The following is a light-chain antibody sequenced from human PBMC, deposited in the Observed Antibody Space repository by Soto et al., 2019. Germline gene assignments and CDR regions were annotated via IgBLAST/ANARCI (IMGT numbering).Light chain of an antibody. V-gene: IGKV1-NL1*01. J-gene: IGKJ4*01. CDR2: AAS. Sequence: IQMTQSPSSLSASVGDRVTITCRASQGIKNDVAWYQQKPGKAPKLLIYAASSRATGIPDRFSGSGSETDFTLTISRLEAEDFAVYHCQQYGTSPLTFGGGTKLEIK. CDR1: QGIKND. CDR3: QQYGTSPLT.